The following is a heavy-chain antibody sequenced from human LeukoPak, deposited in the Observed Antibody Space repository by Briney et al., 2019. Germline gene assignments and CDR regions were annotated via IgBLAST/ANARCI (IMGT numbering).Heavy chain of an antibody. Sequence: GGSLRLSCAASGFNFSSYWMIWVRQAPGKGLEWVANIKQDGSDKNYVDSVKGRFTISRDNAKNSLYLQMNSLRAEDTAVYYCARDSVYCSGGSCYQAPAFDIWGQGTMVTVSS. D-gene: IGHD2-15*01. J-gene: IGHJ3*02. V-gene: IGHV3-7*01. CDR2: IKQDGSDK. CDR1: GFNFSSYW. CDR3: ARDSVYCSGGSCYQAPAFDI.